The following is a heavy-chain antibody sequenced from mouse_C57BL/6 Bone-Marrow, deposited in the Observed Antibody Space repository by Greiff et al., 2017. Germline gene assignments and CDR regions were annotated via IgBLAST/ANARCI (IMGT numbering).Heavy chain of an antibody. CDR3: ARCPPYDYDVGYAMDY. J-gene: IGHJ4*01. D-gene: IGHD2-4*01. Sequence: EVQRVESGPGLAKPSPTLSLTCSVTGYSFTSDYWNWIRKFPGNKLEYMGYISYSGSTYYYPSLKSRISITPDTSKNQYYLQLNSMTTEDTATDFCARCPPYDYDVGYAMDYWGQGNSVTVSS. CDR1: GYSFTSDY. CDR2: ISYSGST. V-gene: IGHV3-8*01.